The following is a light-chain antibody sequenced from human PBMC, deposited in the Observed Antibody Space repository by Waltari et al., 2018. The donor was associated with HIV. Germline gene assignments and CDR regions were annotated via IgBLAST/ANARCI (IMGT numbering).Light chain of an antibody. CDR3: QQYNTWPPYT. Sequence: EIVMTQSPATLSVSPGETANLSCRASQSVNSNLAWYQQRPGQAPRLLIYDTTTRATGVPARFSGSGSGTEFTLNISSLQSEDFAVYSCQQYNTWPPYTFGQGTVLEIK. V-gene: IGKV3-15*01. J-gene: IGKJ2*01. CDR2: DTT. CDR1: QSVNSN.